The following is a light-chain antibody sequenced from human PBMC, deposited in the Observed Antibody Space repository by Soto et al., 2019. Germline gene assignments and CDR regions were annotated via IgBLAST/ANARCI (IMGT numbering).Light chain of an antibody. J-gene: IGKJ1*01. CDR1: QTISTW. CDR2: KES. Sequence: DIQMTQSPPTLSASVGDRVTITCRASQTISTWLAWYQQKPGKSPKLLIYKESKLENGVPSRFSGSGSGTEFTLTISSLQPDDFATYYCQQYTSYSTFGQWTKVEIK. V-gene: IGKV1-5*03. CDR3: QQYTSYST.